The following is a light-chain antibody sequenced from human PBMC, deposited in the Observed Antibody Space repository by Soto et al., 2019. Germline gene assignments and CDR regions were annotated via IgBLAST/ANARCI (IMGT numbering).Light chain of an antibody. CDR1: QTVSRH. V-gene: IGKV3-15*01. Sequence: EIVMTHSPGTLSVSPGERATLSCRASQTVSRHLAWYQQKPGQAPRLLIFGASTRATGIPDRFSGSGSGTDFTLTISSLQSEDFAVYYCQQYNTWPLITFGPGTRLEIK. CDR2: GAS. CDR3: QQYNTWPLIT. J-gene: IGKJ5*01.